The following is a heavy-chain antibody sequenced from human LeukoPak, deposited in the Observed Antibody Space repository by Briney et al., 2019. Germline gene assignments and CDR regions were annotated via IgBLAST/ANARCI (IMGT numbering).Heavy chain of an antibody. Sequence: PGGSLRLSCAASGFTFSGSATHWVRQASGKGLEWVGRIRSKANSYATAYAASVKGRFTISRDDSKNTAYLQMNSLKTEDTAVYYCTRSWAYYYGSGSDYWGQGTLVTVSS. J-gene: IGHJ4*02. D-gene: IGHD3-10*01. CDR1: GFTFSGSA. V-gene: IGHV3-73*01. CDR3: TRSWAYYYGSGSDY. CDR2: IRSKANSYAT.